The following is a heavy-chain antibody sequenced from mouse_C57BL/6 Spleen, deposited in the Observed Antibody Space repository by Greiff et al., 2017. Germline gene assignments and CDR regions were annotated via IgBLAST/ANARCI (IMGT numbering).Heavy chain of an antibody. D-gene: IGHD1-1*02. CDR3: ARDYGYFDV. J-gene: IGHJ1*03. V-gene: IGHV1-82*01. CDR1: GYAFSSSW. Sequence: VKLQESGPELVKPGASVKISCTASGYAFSSSWMNWVKQRPGTGLEWIGRIYTGDGDTNYNGKFKGKATLTADKSSSTAYMQLSSLTSEDSAVYFCARDYGYFDVWGTGTTVTVSS. CDR2: IYTGDGDT.